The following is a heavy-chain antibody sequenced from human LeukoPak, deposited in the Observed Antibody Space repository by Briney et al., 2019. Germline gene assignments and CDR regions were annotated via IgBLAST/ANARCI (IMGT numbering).Heavy chain of an antibody. CDR3: ARGGDTAMVTDWFDP. CDR1: GGSISSYY. V-gene: IGHV4-59*01. J-gene: IGHJ5*02. CDR2: IYYSGST. D-gene: IGHD5-18*01. Sequence: SETLSLTCTVSGGSISSYYWSWIRQPPGKGLEWIGYIYYSGSTNYNPSLKSRVTISVDTSKNQFSLKLSSVTAADTAVYYCARGGDTAMVTDWFDPWGQGTLVTVSS.